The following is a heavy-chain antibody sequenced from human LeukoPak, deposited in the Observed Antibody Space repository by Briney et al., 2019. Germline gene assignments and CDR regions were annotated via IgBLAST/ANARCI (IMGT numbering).Heavy chain of an antibody. D-gene: IGHD4-17*01. CDR2: IYHSGST. V-gene: IGHV4-38-2*02. J-gene: IGHJ4*02. CDR3: ARGTVTTGYFDY. CDR1: GYSISSGYY. Sequence: SETLSLTCTASGYSISSGYYWGWIRQPPGKGLEWIGSIYHSGSTYYNPSLKSRVTISVDTSKNQFSLKLSSVTAADTAVYYCARGTVTTGYFDYWGQGTLVTVSS.